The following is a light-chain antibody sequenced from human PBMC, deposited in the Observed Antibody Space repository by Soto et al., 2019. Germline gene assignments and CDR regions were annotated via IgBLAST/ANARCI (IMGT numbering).Light chain of an antibody. Sequence: QSALTQPPSASGSPGQSVAISCPGTSGDVGGYNYVSWYQQHPGKAPKLIIYEVNKRPSGVPDRFSGSKSGNTASLTVSGLQAEDEADYYCSSHAASGVFGGGTKLTVL. J-gene: IGLJ3*02. V-gene: IGLV2-8*01. CDR2: EVN. CDR3: SSHAASGV. CDR1: SGDVGGYNY.